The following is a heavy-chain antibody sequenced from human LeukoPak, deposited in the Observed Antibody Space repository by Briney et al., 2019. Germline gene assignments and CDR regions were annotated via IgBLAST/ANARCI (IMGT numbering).Heavy chain of an antibody. CDR2: ISAYNGNT. Sequence: GASVKVSCKASGYTFTSYGISWVRQAPGRGLEWMGWISAYNGNTNYAQKLQGRVTMTTDTSASTAYMELRSLRSDDTAVYYCATDYYDYYYGMDVWGQGTSVTVSS. J-gene: IGHJ6*02. CDR3: ATDYYDYYYGMDV. CDR1: GYTFTSYG. V-gene: IGHV1-18*01.